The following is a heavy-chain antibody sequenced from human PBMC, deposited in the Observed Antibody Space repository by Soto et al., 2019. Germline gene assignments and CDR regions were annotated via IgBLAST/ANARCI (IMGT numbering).Heavy chain of an antibody. Sequence: SETLSLTCTVSGGSINNYYWSWIRQPPGKGLEWIGYIFYSGSPTYNPSLKSRVTISVDTSKNQFSLKLNSVTAADTAVYYCARGHDYGRYWGQGTLVTVSS. CDR3: ARGHDYGRY. CDR1: GGSINNYY. V-gene: IGHV4-59*01. CDR2: IFYSGSP. D-gene: IGHD4-17*01. J-gene: IGHJ4*02.